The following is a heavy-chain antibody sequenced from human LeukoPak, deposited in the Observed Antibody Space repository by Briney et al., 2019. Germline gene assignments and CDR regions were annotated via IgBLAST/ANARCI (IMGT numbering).Heavy chain of an antibody. Sequence: SVKVSCKASGGTFSSYAISWVRQAPGQGLEWMGRIIPILGIANYAQKFQGRVTVTADKSTSTAYMELSSLRSEDTAVYYCARATYYYGSGSYVWGQGTLVTVSS. CDR2: IIPILGIA. CDR3: ARATYYYGSGSYV. CDR1: GGTFSSYA. J-gene: IGHJ4*02. D-gene: IGHD3-10*01. V-gene: IGHV1-69*04.